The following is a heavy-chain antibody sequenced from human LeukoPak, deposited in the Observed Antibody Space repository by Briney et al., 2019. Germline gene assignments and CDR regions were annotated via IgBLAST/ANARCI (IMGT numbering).Heavy chain of an antibody. CDR2: IYHSGST. CDR1: GGSISSSNW. V-gene: IGHV4-4*02. J-gene: IGHJ4*02. Sequence: PSGTLSLTCAVSGGSISSSNWWSWVRQPPGKGLEWIGEIYHSGSTNYNPSLKSRVTISVDKSKNQFSLKLSSVTAADTAVYYCARDPGYYDSSGYSDYWGQGTLVTVSS. CDR3: ARDPGYYDSSGYSDY. D-gene: IGHD3-22*01.